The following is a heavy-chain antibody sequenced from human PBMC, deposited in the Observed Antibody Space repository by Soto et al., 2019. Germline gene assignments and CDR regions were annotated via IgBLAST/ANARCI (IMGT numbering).Heavy chain of an antibody. D-gene: IGHD3-3*01. Sequence: GGSLRLSCAASGFDFNNHGIHWVRQAPGKGLEWVSSISSSSSYIYYADSVKGRFTISRDNAKNSLYLQMNSLRAEDTVVYYCARDSGVTYDFWSGAQDAFDIWGQGTMVTVSS. CDR1: GFDFNNHG. CDR2: ISSSSSYI. V-gene: IGHV3-21*01. CDR3: ARDSGVTYDFWSGAQDAFDI. J-gene: IGHJ3*02.